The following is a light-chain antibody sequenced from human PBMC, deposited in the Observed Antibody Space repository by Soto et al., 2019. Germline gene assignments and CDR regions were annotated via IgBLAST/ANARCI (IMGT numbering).Light chain of an antibody. CDR3: QRYNNDSRT. CDR2: AAS. V-gene: IGKV1-27*01. J-gene: IGKJ1*01. Sequence: DIQVAKCPIYLTGSVGTNVTITCLASQSISNYLAWYQQKPGKAPKLLIYAASTLQCGVPSRFSGGGSGTDFTLTISSLQPEDVATYFCQRYNNDSRTFGQGAKVDIK. CDR1: QSISNY.